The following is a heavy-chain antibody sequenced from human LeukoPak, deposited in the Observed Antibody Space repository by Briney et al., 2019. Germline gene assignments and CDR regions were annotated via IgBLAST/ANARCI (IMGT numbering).Heavy chain of an antibody. J-gene: IGHJ1*01. Sequence: PGGSLRLSCAASGFTFSSYNMNWVRQAPGKGLEWVSYISSSSSTLYYADSVKGRFTISRDNAKNSLYLQMNSLRAEDTAVYYCAREESYYDFWSGPPSGSAEYFQHWGQGTLVTVS. D-gene: IGHD3-3*01. CDR1: GFTFSSYN. CDR2: ISSSSSTL. V-gene: IGHV3-48*01. CDR3: AREESYYDFWSGPPSGSAEYFQH.